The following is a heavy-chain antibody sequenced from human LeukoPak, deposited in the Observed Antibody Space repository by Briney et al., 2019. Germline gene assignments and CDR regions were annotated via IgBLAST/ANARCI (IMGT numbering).Heavy chain of an antibody. V-gene: IGHV3-53*01. CDR2: IYSGGST. D-gene: IGHD3-22*01. CDR1: GFTVSSNY. Sequence: GGSLRLSCAASGFTVSSNYMSWVRQAPGKGLEWVSVIYSGGSTYYADSVKGRFTISRDNSKNTLYLQMNSLRAEDTAVYYCASLYYYDSSGYPRDYWGQGTLVTVSS. J-gene: IGHJ4*02. CDR3: ASLYYYDSSGYPRDY.